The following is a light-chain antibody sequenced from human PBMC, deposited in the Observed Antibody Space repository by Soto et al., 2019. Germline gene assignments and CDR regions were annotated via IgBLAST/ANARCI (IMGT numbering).Light chain of an antibody. V-gene: IGLV2-14*01. CDR1: SSDVGGYKF. CDR3: GSYTGSIYV. J-gene: IGLJ1*01. Sequence: SVLNHPASVSWSPGQSITISCTGTSSDVGGYKFVSWYQQHPGKAPKLMIYEVSNRPSGVSSRFSGSKSGNTASLTISGLQAEDEADYYCGSYTGSIYVFGPGTKVTVL. CDR2: EVS.